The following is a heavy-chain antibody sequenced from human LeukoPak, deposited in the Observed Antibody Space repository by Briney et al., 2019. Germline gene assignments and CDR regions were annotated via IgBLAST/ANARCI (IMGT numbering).Heavy chain of an antibody. D-gene: IGHD2-2*02. J-gene: IGHJ6*03. Sequence: PSETLSLTCAVYGGSFSSYYWSWIRQPAGKGLEWIGRIYTSGSTNYNPSLKSRVTMSVDTSKNQFSLKLSSVTAADTAVYYCARTRHCSSTSCYMGYYYMDVWGKGTTVTVSS. CDR2: IYTSGST. CDR1: GGSFSSYY. CDR3: ARTRHCSSTSCYMGYYYMDV. V-gene: IGHV4-59*10.